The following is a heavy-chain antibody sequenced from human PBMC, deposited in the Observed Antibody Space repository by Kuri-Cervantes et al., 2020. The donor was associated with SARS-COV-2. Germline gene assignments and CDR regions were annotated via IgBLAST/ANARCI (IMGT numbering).Heavy chain of an antibody. CDR2: IYPGDSDT. V-gene: IGHV5-51*01. D-gene: IGHD3-22*01. J-gene: IGHJ4*02. CDR1: GYSFTSYW. Sequence: TVSCKGSGYSFTSYWIGWVRQMPGKGLEWMGIIYPGDSDTRYSPSFQGQVTISADKSISTAYLQWSSLKASDTAMYYCARDGPEGYYDSSGYRFDYWGQGTLVTVSS. CDR3: ARDGPEGYYDSSGYRFDY.